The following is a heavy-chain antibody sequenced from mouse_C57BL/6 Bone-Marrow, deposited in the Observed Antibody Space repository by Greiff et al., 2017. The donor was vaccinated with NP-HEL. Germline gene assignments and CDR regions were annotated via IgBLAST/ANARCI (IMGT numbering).Heavy chain of an antibody. V-gene: IGHV14-2*01. CDR1: GFNIIDYY. D-gene: IGHD3-2*02. J-gene: IGHJ2*01. CDR2: IDPEDGET. Sequence: VQLQQSGAELVKPGASVKLSCTASGFNIIDYYMHWVKQRTEQGLEWIGRIDPEDGETKYAPIFQGKATITADTSSNTAYLQLSSLTSEDTAVYYCALDSSGSDYWGQGTTLTVSS. CDR3: ALDSSGSDY.